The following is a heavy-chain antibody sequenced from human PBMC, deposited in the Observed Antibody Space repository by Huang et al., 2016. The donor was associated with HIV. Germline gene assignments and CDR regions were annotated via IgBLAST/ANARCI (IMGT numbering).Heavy chain of an antibody. D-gene: IGHD3-10*01. J-gene: IGHJ6*03. CDR3: ARHREGPVAYYSGWGSHLNYMDV. CDR2: LYYKGST. V-gene: IGHV4-39*01. Sequence: QLLLQESGPGLVKPSEALALTCAVSGGSIRSSDYHWGWIRQPPGKGLEWIGRLYYKGSTHYSPSRKSRVTIAVDTSKNLFFLNLTSMTAADTAVYYCARHREGPVAYYSGWGSHLNYMDVWGRGRTVVVSS. CDR1: GGSIRSSDYH.